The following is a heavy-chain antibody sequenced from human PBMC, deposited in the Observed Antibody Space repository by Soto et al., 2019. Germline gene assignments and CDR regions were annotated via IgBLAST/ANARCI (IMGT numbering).Heavy chain of an antibody. CDR1: GGSISRDC. CDR2: IYYSGST. J-gene: IGHJ4*02. Sequence: WGTLAATWTGAGGSISRDCWSWIRQPPGKGLEWIGYIYYSGSTNYNPSLKSRVTTSVDTSKNQFSLKLSSVTAADTAVYYCARRYGGNLDYWGQGTLVTVS. V-gene: IGHV4-59*08. D-gene: IGHD1-26*01. CDR3: ARRYGGNLDY.